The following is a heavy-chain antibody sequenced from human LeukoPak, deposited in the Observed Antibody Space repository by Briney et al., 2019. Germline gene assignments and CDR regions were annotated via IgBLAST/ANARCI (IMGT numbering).Heavy chain of an antibody. CDR3: ARDQTGTGPLSFDY. CDR2: IIPSLDVA. D-gene: IGHD1/OR15-1a*01. CDR1: GDTFIPYT. V-gene: IGHV1-69*04. Sequence: AASVKVSCKASGDTFIPYTFSWVRQAPGQGLEWIGRIIPSLDVANYAHKFQGRVTLSVDRDTATTYMEVTSLRSEDTAVYYCARDQTGTGPLSFDYWGQGTLVTVSS. J-gene: IGHJ4*02.